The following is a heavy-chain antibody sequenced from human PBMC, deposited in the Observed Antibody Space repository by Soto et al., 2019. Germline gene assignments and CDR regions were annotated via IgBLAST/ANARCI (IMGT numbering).Heavy chain of an antibody. J-gene: IGHJ4*02. V-gene: IGHV3-23*01. Sequence: AGGSLRLSCAASGFTFSSYAMSWVRQAPGKGLEWVSAISGSGGSTYYADSVKGRFTISRDNSKNTLYLQMNSLRAEDTAVYYCAKDPKRVATIRGNYWGQGTLVTVSS. D-gene: IGHD5-12*01. CDR1: GFTFSSYA. CDR3: AKDPKRVATIRGNY. CDR2: ISGSGGST.